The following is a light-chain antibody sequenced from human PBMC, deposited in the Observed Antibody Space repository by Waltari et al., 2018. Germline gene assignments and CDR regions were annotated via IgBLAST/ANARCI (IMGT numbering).Light chain of an antibody. Sequence: QSALTQPASVSGSPGQSIAISCSGSSTDIGAHDFVSWYQRHPGKAPKLIIFDVSSRPSGISYRFAGSKFGNTASLTISGLQAEDEADYFCSSYTRGRTYVFGSGTKVTVL. J-gene: IGLJ1*01. CDR2: DVS. V-gene: IGLV2-14*03. CDR1: STDIGAHDF. CDR3: SSYTRGRTYV.